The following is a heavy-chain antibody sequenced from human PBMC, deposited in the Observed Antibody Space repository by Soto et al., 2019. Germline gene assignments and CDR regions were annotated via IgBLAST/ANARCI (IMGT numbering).Heavy chain of an antibody. Sequence: QVQLVESGGGVVQPGRSLRLSFAASGFTFSTYGSHWVRQAPGKGLGWVAVIWYDGSNKYYADSVKGRFTISRDNSKNTLYLQMNSLRAEDTAVYYCARDGGYCSSTSCSSYYFDYWGQGTLVTVSS. D-gene: IGHD2-2*01. CDR1: GFTFSTYG. V-gene: IGHV3-33*01. CDR3: ARDGGYCSSTSCSSYYFDY. J-gene: IGHJ4*02. CDR2: IWYDGSNK.